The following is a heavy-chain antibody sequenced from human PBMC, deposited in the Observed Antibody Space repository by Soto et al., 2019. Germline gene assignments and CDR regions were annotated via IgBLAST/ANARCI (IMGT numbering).Heavy chain of an antibody. CDR1: GGSLRSSF. CDR3: ARDGDGRMTTNPYYYPGMDF. V-gene: IGHV4-59*01. Sequence: DTLSLTYTVSGGSLRSSFGSGIRQHPRNGSEWIGYVSYTGRANYNAYLKSRVSISLDTSNYQFSLKLSFVTAADTAVYYCARDGDGRMTTNPYYYPGMDFSGLWTTVTVS. CDR2: VSYTGRA. D-gene: IGHD4-4*01. J-gene: IGHJ6*02.